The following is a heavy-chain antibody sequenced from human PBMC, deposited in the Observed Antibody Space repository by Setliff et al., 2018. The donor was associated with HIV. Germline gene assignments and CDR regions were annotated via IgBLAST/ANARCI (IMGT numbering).Heavy chain of an antibody. CDR2: IHHSGIT. CDR1: GGSFSGYY. V-gene: IGHV4-34*01. D-gene: IGHD2-2*01. J-gene: IGHJ6*03. Sequence: SETLSLTCAVYGGSFSGYYWGWIRQPPGKGLEWIGEIHHSGITNYNPSLKSRVTISIDTSKNQFSLKLSSVTAADTAVYSCARATPFVVVPAAPNYYYYMDVRGKGTTVTVSS. CDR3: ARATPFVVVPAAPNYYYYMDV.